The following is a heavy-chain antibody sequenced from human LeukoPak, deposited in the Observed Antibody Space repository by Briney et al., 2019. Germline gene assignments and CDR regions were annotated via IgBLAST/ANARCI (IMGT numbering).Heavy chain of an antibody. CDR2: IYYSGST. J-gene: IGHJ3*02. Sequence: ASETLSLTCTVSGGSISSYYWSWIRQPPGKGLEWIGYIYYSGSTNYNPSLKSRVTISVDTSKNQFSLKLSSVTAADTAVYYCARDLEIGDGEGAFDIWGQGTMVTVSS. CDR3: ARDLEIGDGEGAFDI. V-gene: IGHV4-59*01. CDR1: GGSISSYY. D-gene: IGHD4-17*01.